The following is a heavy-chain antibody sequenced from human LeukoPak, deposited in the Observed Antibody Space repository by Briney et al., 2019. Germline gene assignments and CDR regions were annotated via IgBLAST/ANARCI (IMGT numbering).Heavy chain of an antibody. D-gene: IGHD3-10*01. V-gene: IGHV4-34*01. CDR3: ARGARGMVRGVTTNWFDP. CDR2: INHSGST. Sequence: SETLSLTCAVYGGSFSGYYWSWIRQPPGKGLGWIGEINHSGSTNYNPSLKSRVTISVDTSKNQFSLKLSSVTAADTAVYYCARGARGMVRGVTTNWFDPWGQGTLVTVSS. J-gene: IGHJ5*02. CDR1: GGSFSGYY.